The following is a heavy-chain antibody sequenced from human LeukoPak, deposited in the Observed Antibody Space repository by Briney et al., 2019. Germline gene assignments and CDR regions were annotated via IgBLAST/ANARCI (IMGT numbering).Heavy chain of an antibody. CDR3: ARDAEGGTYHY. Sequence: GGSLRLSCAASGFTFSASWMSWVRQAPGKGLEWVANIKEDGSAKYYVDSVTGRFTISRDNAKNSLFLQMNSLRAEDTAVYYCARDAEGGTYHYWGQGTLVTVSS. J-gene: IGHJ4*02. D-gene: IGHD1-26*01. CDR2: IKEDGSAK. CDR1: GFTFSASW. V-gene: IGHV3-7*04.